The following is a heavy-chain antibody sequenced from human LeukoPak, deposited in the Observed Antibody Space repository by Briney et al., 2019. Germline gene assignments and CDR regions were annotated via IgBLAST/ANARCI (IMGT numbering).Heavy chain of an antibody. V-gene: IGHV1-2*06. D-gene: IGHD3-3*01. CDR3: ARARSSIFGVVALYYFDY. J-gene: IGHJ4*02. CDR2: INPNSGGT. Sequence: GASVKVSCKXSGYTFTGYYMHWVRQAPGQGLEGMGRINPNSGGTNYAQKFQGRVTMTRDTSISTAYMELSRLRSDDTAVNYCARARSSIFGVVALYYFDYWGQGTLVTVSS. CDR1: GYTFTGYY.